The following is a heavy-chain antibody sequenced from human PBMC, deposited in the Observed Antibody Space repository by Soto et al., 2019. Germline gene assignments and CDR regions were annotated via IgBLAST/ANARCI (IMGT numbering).Heavy chain of an antibody. V-gene: IGHV4-59*01. CDR3: ARGDWNDYFYNGMDV. CDR1: GGSINNYY. J-gene: IGHJ6*02. Sequence: QVQLQESGPGLVKPSETLSLTCTVSGGSINNYYWVWLRQPPGEGLEWIGHMYYSGDTDYNPSLKSRVAISVDTSKNRFSLRLTSVTAADTAVYYRARGDWNDYFYNGMDVWGQGTTVIVSS. CDR2: MYYSGDT. D-gene: IGHD1-1*01.